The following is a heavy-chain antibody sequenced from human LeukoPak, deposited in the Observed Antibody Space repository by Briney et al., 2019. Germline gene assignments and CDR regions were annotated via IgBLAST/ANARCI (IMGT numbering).Heavy chain of an antibody. V-gene: IGHV3-30*01. J-gene: IGHJ4*02. Sequence: GGSLRLSCAASGFTFSSYAMHWVRQAPGRGLEWVAVISYDGSNKYYADSVKGRFTISRDNSKNTLYLQMNSLRAEDTAVYYCARDSYDSSGYYYAGDYRGQGTLVTVSS. D-gene: IGHD3-22*01. CDR2: ISYDGSNK. CDR1: GFTFSSYA. CDR3: ARDSYDSSGYYYAGDY.